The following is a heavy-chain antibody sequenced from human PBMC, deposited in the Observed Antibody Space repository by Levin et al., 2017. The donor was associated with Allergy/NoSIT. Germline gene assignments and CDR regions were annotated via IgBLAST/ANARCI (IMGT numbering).Heavy chain of an antibody. J-gene: IGHJ4*02. CDR2: IWYDGGNK. Sequence: GGSLRLSCAASGFTFSSYGMHWVRQAPGKGLEWVAVIWYDGGNKYYEDSVKGRFTISRDNSKNTLYLQMNSLRVDDTAVYYCARYAEDYGDYVRGGMGYWGQGTLVTVSS. D-gene: IGHD4-17*01. CDR3: ARYAEDYGDYVRGGMGY. CDR1: GFTFSSYG. V-gene: IGHV3-33*01.